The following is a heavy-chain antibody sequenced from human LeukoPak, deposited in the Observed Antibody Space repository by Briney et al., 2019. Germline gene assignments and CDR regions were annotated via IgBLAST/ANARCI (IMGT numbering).Heavy chain of an antibody. V-gene: IGHV4-38-2*02. D-gene: IGHD1-7*01. CDR2: MSHSGST. J-gene: IGHJ3*02. CDR1: GDSINSGYY. CDR3: ARAPRDPANFDDAFDI. Sequence: SETLSLTCTVSGDSINSGYYRGWIRQPPGKGLEWIGSMSHSGSTYYNPSLKSRVTISVDTSKNQFSLKLSSVTAADTAVYYCARAPRDPANFDDAFDIWGQGTMVTVSS.